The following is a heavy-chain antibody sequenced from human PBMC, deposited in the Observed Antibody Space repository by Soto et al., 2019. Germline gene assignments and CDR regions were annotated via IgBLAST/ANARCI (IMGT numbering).Heavy chain of an antibody. Sequence: PGGSLRLSCAASGFTFSSYAMSWVRQAPGKGLEWVSAISGSGGSTYYADSVKGRFTISRDNSKKTLYLQMKSLRADDKAVYYCATDRRKGSGRYQDFDYWGQGILVNVS. D-gene: IGHD6-19*01. CDR3: ATDRRKGSGRYQDFDY. CDR1: GFTFSSYA. J-gene: IGHJ4*02. CDR2: ISGSGGST. V-gene: IGHV3-23*01.